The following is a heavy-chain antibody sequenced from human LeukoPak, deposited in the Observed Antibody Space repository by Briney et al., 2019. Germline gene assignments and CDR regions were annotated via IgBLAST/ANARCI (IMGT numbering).Heavy chain of an antibody. D-gene: IGHD5-24*01. V-gene: IGHV4-34*01. Sequence: PSETLSLTCAVYGGSFSGYYWSWIRQPPGKGLEWIGEINHSGSTNYNPSLKSRVTISVDTSKNQFSLKLSSVTAADTAVYYCARVDGDGYNIPGYWGQGTLVTVSS. CDR2: INHSGST. J-gene: IGHJ4*02. CDR3: ARVDGDGYNIPGY. CDR1: GGSFSGYY.